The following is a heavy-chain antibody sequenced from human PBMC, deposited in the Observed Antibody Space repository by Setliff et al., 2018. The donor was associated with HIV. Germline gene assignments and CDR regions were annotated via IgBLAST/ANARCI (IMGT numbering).Heavy chain of an antibody. D-gene: IGHD2-15*01. J-gene: IGHJ6*02. V-gene: IGHV4-31*03. Sequence: PSETLSLTCTVSGGYITSGTYYWNWIRQHPGKGLEWIGYIYYSGSTYYNPSLKSRITISVDTSKNQFSLTLNSVTAADTAVYYCARDEGVVAATETYYYNGLDVWGQGTTVTV. CDR1: GGYITSGTYY. CDR2: IYYSGST. CDR3: ARDEGVVAATETYYYNGLDV.